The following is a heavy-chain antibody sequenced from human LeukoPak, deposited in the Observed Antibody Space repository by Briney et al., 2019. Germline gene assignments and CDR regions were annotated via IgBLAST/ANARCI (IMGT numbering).Heavy chain of an antibody. CDR2: ISAYNGNT. CDR3: ASDRHQVLLFDY. V-gene: IGHV1-18*01. D-gene: IGHD3-10*01. CDR1: GYTFTSYG. J-gene: IGHJ4*02. Sequence: ASVKVSCKASGYTFTSYGISWVRQSPGQGLEWMGWISAYNGNTNYAQKLQGRVTMTADTSTSTAYMELRSLRSDDTAVYYCASDRHQVLLFDYWGQGTLVTVSS.